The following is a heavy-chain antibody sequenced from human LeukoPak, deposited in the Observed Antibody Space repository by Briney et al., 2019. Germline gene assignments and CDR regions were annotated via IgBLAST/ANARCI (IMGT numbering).Heavy chain of an antibody. Sequence: PGGSLRLSCAASGFTFSTSTMNWVRQAPGKGLEWVSSISGGSDYIYYADSVKGRFTISRDNAKNSLYLQMNSLRGEDTAVYYCLRIPNSADFPNWFDPWGQGTLVTVSS. CDR1: GFTFSTST. CDR2: ISGGSDYI. CDR3: LRIPNSADFPNWFDP. D-gene: IGHD2/OR15-2a*01. V-gene: IGHV3-21*01. J-gene: IGHJ5*02.